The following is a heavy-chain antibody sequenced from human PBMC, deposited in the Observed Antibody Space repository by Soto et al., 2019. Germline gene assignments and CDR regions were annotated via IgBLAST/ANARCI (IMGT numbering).Heavy chain of an antibody. V-gene: IGHV1-2*02. CDR3: ARDYWSGDRYYYGMDV. CDR1: GYTFTGYY. J-gene: IGHJ6*02. D-gene: IGHD3-3*01. Sequence: GXSVKGSWKASGYTFTGYYIHWVRQAPVQRLEWMGYINPNSGGPNYAQKFQGRVTMTRDTSISTAYMELSRLRSDDTAVYFCARDYWSGDRYYYGMDVWGQGTTVTVSS. CDR2: INPNSGGP.